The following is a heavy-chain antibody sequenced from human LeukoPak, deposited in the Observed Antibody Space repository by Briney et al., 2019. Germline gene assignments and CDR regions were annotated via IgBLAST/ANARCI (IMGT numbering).Heavy chain of an antibody. D-gene: IGHD4-17*01. CDR2: IILIFGTP. CDR3: ARDQGGLYGDYVFKYYYYYMDV. CDR1: GGTFSNYA. V-gene: IGHV1-69*06. Sequence: GASVKVSCKASGGTFSNYAISWVRQAPGQGLEWMGGIILIFGTPNYAQKFQGRVTITADKSTSTAYMELSSLRSEDTAVYYCARDQGGLYGDYVFKYYYYYMDVWGKGTTVTVSS. J-gene: IGHJ6*03.